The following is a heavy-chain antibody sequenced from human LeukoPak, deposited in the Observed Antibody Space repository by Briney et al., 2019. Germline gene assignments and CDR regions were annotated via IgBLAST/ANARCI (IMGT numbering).Heavy chain of an antibody. CDR2: ISSSSGTI. CDR3: ARERWLHLAFDI. J-gene: IGHJ3*02. Sequence: PGGSLILSCAASGFTFSSYSMHWVRQAPGKGLEWVSYISSSSGTIYYADSVKGRFTISRDNSKNTLYLQMSSLRAEDTAVYYCARERWLHLAFDIWGQGTMVTVSS. CDR1: GFTFSSYS. V-gene: IGHV3-48*01. D-gene: IGHD5-24*01.